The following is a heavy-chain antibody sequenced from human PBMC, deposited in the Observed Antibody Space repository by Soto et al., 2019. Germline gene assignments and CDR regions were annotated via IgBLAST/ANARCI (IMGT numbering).Heavy chain of an antibody. J-gene: IGHJ4*02. CDR1: GFTFSTYA. CDR2: VSHDGRNT. V-gene: IGHV3-30*18. CDR3: AKGGRQWMVTSDFNY. Sequence: GGSLILSCAASGFTFSTYAMHWVRQAPGKGLEWVAVVSHDGRNTHYADSVKGRFTISRDSSKNTVSLEMTSLRAEDTAVYYCAKGGRQWMVTSDFNYWGQGALVTVSS. D-gene: IGHD6-19*01.